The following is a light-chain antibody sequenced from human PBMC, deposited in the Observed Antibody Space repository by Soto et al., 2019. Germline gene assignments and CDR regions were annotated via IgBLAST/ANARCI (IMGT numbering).Light chain of an antibody. CDR1: SSNIGSNY. CDR2: RNN. J-gene: IGLJ2*01. Sequence: QSVLTQPPSASGTPGQRVTISCSGSSSNIGSNYVYWYKHLPGTAPKLLIYRNNQRPSGVPDRFSGSKSGTSASLAISGLRSEDEADYYCAAWDDSLSGPVFGGGTKLTVL. CDR3: AAWDDSLSGPV. V-gene: IGLV1-47*01.